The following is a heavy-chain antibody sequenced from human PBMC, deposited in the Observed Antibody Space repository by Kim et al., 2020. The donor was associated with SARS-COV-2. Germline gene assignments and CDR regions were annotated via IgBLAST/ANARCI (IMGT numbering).Heavy chain of an antibody. CDR3: AKEESGTMSYFDN. Sequence: GGSLRLSCAHSGFTFSSYAMSWVRQAPGKGLEWVSGITGNGGTTYYEDSVKGRFTISRDNSKNTLYLQMSSLRDEDTAIYYCAKEESGTMSYFDNWGQGTLVSVSS. D-gene: IGHD1-7*01. CDR1: GFTFSSYA. CDR2: ITGNGGTT. J-gene: IGHJ4*02. V-gene: IGHV3-23*01.